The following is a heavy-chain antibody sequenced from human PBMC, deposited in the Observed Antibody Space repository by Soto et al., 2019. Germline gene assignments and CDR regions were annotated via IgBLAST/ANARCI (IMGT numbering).Heavy chain of an antibody. CDR2: ISFDGTNK. V-gene: IGHV3-30*04. D-gene: IGHD3-22*01. J-gene: IGHJ6*02. Sequence: QVQLVESGGGVVQPERSQRLSCTASKFTFASYVMHWVRQAPGEGLAWVALISFDGTNKYYADSVKGRFTSSRDNSKYTMYLQMNSLRPEDTAVYYCAREMIPMIMGGMSAMDVWGQGTTVTVS. CDR1: KFTFASYV. CDR3: AREMIPMIMGGMSAMDV.